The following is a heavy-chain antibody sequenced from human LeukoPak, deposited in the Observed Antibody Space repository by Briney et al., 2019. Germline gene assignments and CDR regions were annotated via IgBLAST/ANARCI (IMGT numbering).Heavy chain of an antibody. J-gene: IGHJ5*02. Sequence: SETLSLTCTVSGGSISSYYWSWIRQPPGKGLEWIGYIYYSGTTNYNPSLKSRVTISVDTSQNQFSLKLSSVTAADTAVYYCARELVGGSGWFDPWGQGTLVTVSS. D-gene: IGHD3-10*01. CDR2: IYYSGTT. V-gene: IGHV4-59*01. CDR3: ARELVGGSGWFDP. CDR1: GGSISSYY.